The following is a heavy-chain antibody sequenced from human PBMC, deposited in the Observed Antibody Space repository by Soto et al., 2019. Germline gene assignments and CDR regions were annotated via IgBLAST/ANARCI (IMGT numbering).Heavy chain of an antibody. J-gene: IGHJ4*02. Sequence: EVQLVESGGGLVQPGGSLRLSCAASGFTFSTYWMSWVRQAPGKGLEWVANIKQDGSEEYYVDSVKGRFTISRDNAKNSLYLQMNSVRGEDTAVYYCARTHGAYYAWDYWGQGTLVTVSS. D-gene: IGHD3-10*01. CDR1: GFTFSTYW. CDR2: IKQDGSEE. V-gene: IGHV3-7*04. CDR3: ARTHGAYYAWDY.